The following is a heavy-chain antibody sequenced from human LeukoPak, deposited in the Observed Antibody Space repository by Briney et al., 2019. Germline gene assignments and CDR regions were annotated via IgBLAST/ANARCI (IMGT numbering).Heavy chain of an antibody. CDR3: ARVRFSSGWTGTDV. Sequence: GGSLRLSCAASGFTFSSYGMHWVRQAPGKGLEWVAVIWYDGSNKYYADSVKGRFTISRDNSKNTLYLQMNSLRAEDTAVYYCARVRFSSGWTGTDVWGQGTTVTASS. CDR1: GFTFSSYG. V-gene: IGHV3-33*01. D-gene: IGHD6-19*01. J-gene: IGHJ6*02. CDR2: IWYDGSNK.